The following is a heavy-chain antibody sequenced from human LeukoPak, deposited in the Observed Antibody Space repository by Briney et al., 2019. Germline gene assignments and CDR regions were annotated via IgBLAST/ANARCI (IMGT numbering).Heavy chain of an antibody. V-gene: IGHV3-23*01. D-gene: IGHD6-19*01. CDR3: AKSSRYGTGWYGRIDY. CDR2: INDGGDNK. J-gene: IGHJ4*02. Sequence: GGSLRLSCAASGFTFSSHAMSWIRQAPGKGLEWVSAINDGGDNKQYTDSVKGRFTISRGNSKNTLYLQMNSLRADDTAVYYCAKSSRYGTGWYGRIDYWGQGMLVTVSS. CDR1: GFTFSSHA.